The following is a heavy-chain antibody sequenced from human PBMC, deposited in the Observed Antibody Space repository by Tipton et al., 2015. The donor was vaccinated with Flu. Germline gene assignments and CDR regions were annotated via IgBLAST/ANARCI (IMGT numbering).Heavy chain of an antibody. D-gene: IGHD3-22*01. Sequence: TLSLTCTVSGGSISSSSYSWGWIRQPPGKGLEWIGSIYYSGNTYYNPSLKSRVTISVDTSKNQFSLKLSSVTAADTAVYYCARDGFITMIVVVTPGAFDIWGQGTMLTVSS. CDR1: GGSISSSSYS. CDR3: ARDGFITMIVVVTPGAFDI. J-gene: IGHJ3*02. CDR2: IYYSGNT. V-gene: IGHV4-39*07.